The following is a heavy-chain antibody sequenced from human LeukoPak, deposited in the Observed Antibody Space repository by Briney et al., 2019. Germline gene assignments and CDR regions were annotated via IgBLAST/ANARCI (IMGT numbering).Heavy chain of an antibody. CDR1: GGSISSSGYH. CDR3: VRGYCSGGSCYWGDY. Sequence: SETLSLTCSVSGGSISSSGYHWGCIRQPPGKGLEGIGGIYYTGKTYYNPSLKSQVTISVDTSKNQFSLKMNSVTAADTAVYYCVRGYCSGGSCYWGDYWGQGALVTVSS. CDR2: IYYTGKT. J-gene: IGHJ4*02. D-gene: IGHD2-15*01. V-gene: IGHV4-39*07.